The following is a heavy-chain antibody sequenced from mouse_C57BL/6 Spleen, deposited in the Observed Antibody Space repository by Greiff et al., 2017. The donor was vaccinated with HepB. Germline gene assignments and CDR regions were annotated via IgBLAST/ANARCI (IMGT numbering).Heavy chain of an antibody. CDR1: GYTFTSYW. D-gene: IGHD1-1*01. Sequence: QVQLQQPGAELVRPGSSVKLSCKASGYTFTSYWMHWVKQRPIQGLEWIGNIDPSDSETHYNQKFKDKATLTVDKSSSTAYMQLSSLKSEDSAVYYCARSDYYGSRGFAYWGQGTLVTVSA. CDR2: IDPSDSET. V-gene: IGHV1-52*01. CDR3: ARSDYYGSRGFAY. J-gene: IGHJ3*01.